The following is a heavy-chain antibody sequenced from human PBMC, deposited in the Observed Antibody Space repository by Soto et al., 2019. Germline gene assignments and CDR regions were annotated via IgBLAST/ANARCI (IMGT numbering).Heavy chain of an antibody. J-gene: IGHJ5*02. D-gene: IGHD3-22*01. CDR1: GGSFSGYY. CDR2: INHSGST. Sequence: SETLSLTCAVYGGSFSGYYWSWIRQPPGKGLEWIGEINHSGSTNYNPSLKSRVTISVDTSKNQFSLKLSSVTAADTAVYYCARKNYYDSSPLWFDPWGQGTLVTVS. V-gene: IGHV4-34*01. CDR3: ARKNYYDSSPLWFDP.